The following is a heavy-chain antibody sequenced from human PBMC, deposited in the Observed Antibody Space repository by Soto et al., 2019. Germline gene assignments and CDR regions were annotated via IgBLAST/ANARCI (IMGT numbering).Heavy chain of an antibody. V-gene: IGHV4-59*01. CDR3: AREEWRYFDL. D-gene: IGHD2-8*01. CDR1: GGSISSYY. Sequence: SETLSLTCTVSGGSISSYYWSWVRQPPGKGLEWIGYIYYSGSTNYNPSLKSRVTISVDTSKNQFSLKLSSVTSADTAVYYCAREEWRYFDLWGRGTLVTVSS. CDR2: IYYSGST. J-gene: IGHJ2*01.